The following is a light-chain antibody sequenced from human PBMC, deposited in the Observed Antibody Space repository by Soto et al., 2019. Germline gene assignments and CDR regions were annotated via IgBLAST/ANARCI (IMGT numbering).Light chain of an antibody. Sequence: QSVLTQPASASGTPGQSVTISCSGNSSNIRSNHVYWYQQFPGVAPKVLIYRNSQRPSGVPDRFSGSKSGTSASLAISGLRSEDEAEYYCASWDDSLSGPVFGGGTKLTVL. J-gene: IGLJ2*01. CDR1: SSNIRSNH. CDR3: ASWDDSLSGPV. CDR2: RNS. V-gene: IGLV1-47*01.